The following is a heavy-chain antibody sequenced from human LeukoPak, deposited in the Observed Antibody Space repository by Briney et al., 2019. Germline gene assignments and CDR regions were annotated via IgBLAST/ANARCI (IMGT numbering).Heavy chain of an antibody. CDR1: GGSISSYY. J-gene: IGHJ4*02. CDR2: IYTSGST. D-gene: IGHD6-19*01. Sequence: KPSETLSLTCTVSGGSISSYYWSWIRQPSGKGLEWIGYIYTSGSTNYNPSLESRVTISVDTSKNQFSLKLSSVTAADTAVYYCARNLYSSGWKYFDYWGQGTLVTVSS. CDR3: ARNLYSSGWKYFDY. V-gene: IGHV4-4*09.